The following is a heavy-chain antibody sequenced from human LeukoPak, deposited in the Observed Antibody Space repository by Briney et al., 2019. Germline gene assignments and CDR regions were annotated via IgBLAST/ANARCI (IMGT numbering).Heavy chain of an antibody. CDR1: GGSISSYY. J-gene: IGHJ4*02. D-gene: IGHD6-13*01. CDR2: IYYSGST. V-gene: IGHV4-59*01. Sequence: SETLSLTCTVSGGSISSYYWSWIRQPPGKGLEWIGYIYYSGSTNYNPSLKSRVTISVDTSKNQFSLKLSSVTAADTAVYYCARHKYSSSWHGSDYWGQGTLVTVSS. CDR3: ARHKYSSSWHGSDY.